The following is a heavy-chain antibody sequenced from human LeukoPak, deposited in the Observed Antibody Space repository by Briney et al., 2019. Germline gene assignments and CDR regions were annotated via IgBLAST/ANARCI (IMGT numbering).Heavy chain of an antibody. D-gene: IGHD6-6*01. J-gene: IGHJ6*03. Sequence: AGGSLRLSCAASGFTVSSNYMSWVRQAPGKGLEWVSVIYSGGSTYYADSVKGRFTISRDNSKNTLYLQMNSLRAEDTAVYYCARGRAARIRYYYYYMDVWGKGTTVTVSS. CDR2: IYSGGST. CDR3: ARGRAARIRYYYYYMDV. CDR1: GFTVSSNY. V-gene: IGHV3-53*01.